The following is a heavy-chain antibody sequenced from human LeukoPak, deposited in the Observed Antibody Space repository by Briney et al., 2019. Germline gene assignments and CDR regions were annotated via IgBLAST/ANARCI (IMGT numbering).Heavy chain of an antibody. CDR2: IYSSGST. J-gene: IGHJ4*02. Sequence: PSETLSLTCTVSGGSISSYYWSWIRQPAGKGVEWIGRIYSSGSTNYNPSLKSRVSMSVDTSKNQFSLKLSSVTAADTAMYYCARANSYDSSGYYYEFDYWGQGTLVTVSS. CDR1: GGSISSYY. V-gene: IGHV4-4*07. CDR3: ARANSYDSSGYYYEFDY. D-gene: IGHD3-22*01.